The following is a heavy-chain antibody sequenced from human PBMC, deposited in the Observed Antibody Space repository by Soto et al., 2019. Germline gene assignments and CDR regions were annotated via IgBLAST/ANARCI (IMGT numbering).Heavy chain of an antibody. D-gene: IGHD4-17*01. V-gene: IGHV1-69*13. CDR2: ITPIFGTA. J-gene: IGHJ6*02. CDR3: ASATVTTLYYYSGMDV. CDR1: VGTFSSYA. Sequence: AVKVSCKASVGTFSSYAISWVRQAPGQGLEWMGGITPIFGTANYAQKFQGRGTITADESTSRAYMEVSRLRYEATPVYSCASATVTTLYYYSGMDVWGQGTTVTVS.